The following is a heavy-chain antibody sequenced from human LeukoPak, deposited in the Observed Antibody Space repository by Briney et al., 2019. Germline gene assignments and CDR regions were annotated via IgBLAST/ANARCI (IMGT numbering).Heavy chain of an antibody. CDR2: IYYSGST. D-gene: IGHD4-17*01. CDR1: GGSISSYY. Sequence: SETLSLTCTVSGGSISSYYWSWFRQPPEKGLEWIGYIYYSGSTNYNPSLKSRVTISVDTSKNQFSLKLSSVTAADTAVYYCARRKGDYPGWDWYFDLWGRGTLVTVSS. V-gene: IGHV4-59*08. J-gene: IGHJ2*01. CDR3: ARRKGDYPGWDWYFDL.